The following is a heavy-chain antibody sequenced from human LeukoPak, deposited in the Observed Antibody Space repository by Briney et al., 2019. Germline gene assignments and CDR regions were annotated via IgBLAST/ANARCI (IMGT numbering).Heavy chain of an antibody. CDR1: GFTFSSYG. V-gene: IGHV3-30*19. CDR3: ARDLSGTYMVDY. CDR2: ISHDGSAQ. Sequence: PGGSLRLSCAASGFTFSSYGMHWVRQAPGEGLEWEAFISHDGSAQSYADSVKGRFTISRDNSKNTLYLQMNSLRPEDTAVCYCARDLSGTYMVDYWGQGTLVTVSS. J-gene: IGHJ4*02. D-gene: IGHD1-26*01.